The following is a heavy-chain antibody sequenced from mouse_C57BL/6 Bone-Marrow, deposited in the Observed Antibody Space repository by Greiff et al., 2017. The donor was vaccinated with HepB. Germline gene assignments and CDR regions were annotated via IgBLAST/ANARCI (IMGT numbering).Heavy chain of an antibody. CDR2: IYPGSGST. Sequence: VQLQQSGAELVKPGASVKMSCKASGYTFTSYWITWVKQRPGQGLEWIGDIYPGSGSTNYNEKFKSKATLTVDTSSSTAYMQLSSLTSEDSAVYYCARRAVITTVVGALDYWGQGTSVTVSS. V-gene: IGHV1-55*01. CDR1: GYTFTSYW. D-gene: IGHD1-1*01. J-gene: IGHJ4*01. CDR3: ARRAVITTVVGALDY.